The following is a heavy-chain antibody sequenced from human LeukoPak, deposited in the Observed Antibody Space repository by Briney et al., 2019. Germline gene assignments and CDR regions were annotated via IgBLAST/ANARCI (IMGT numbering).Heavy chain of an antibody. D-gene: IGHD6-13*01. CDR1: GLTFSRYS. J-gene: IGHJ4*02. V-gene: IGHV3-23*01. Sequence: GGSLRLSCVVSGLTFSRYSMSWVRQAPGKGLEWVSGISASGGGTWYPDSVKGRFTISRDNSKNTLFLQMNSLRVEDTAIYYCAKDAAGPEYWGQGTRVTVSS. CDR3: AKDAAGPEY. CDR2: ISASGGGT.